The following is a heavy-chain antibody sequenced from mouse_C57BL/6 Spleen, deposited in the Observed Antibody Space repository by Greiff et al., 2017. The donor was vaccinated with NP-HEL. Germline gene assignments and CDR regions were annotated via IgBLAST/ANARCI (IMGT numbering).Heavy chain of an antibody. CDR2: IYPRDGST. Sequence: QVQLKQSDAELVKPGASVKISCKVSGYTFTDHTIHWMKQRPEQGLEWIGYIYPRDGSTKYNEKFKGKATLTVDKSSSTAYMQLSSLTSEDSAVYYCARYYGSSSLFDYWGQGTTLTVSS. CDR3: ARYYGSSSLFDY. D-gene: IGHD1-1*01. J-gene: IGHJ2*01. V-gene: IGHV1-78*01. CDR1: GYTFTDHT.